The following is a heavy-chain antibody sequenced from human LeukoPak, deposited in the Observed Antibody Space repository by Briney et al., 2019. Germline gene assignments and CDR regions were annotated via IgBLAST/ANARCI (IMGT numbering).Heavy chain of an antibody. CDR2: INSDGSST. V-gene: IGHV3-74*01. CDR1: GFTFSNYW. J-gene: IGHJ6*04. CDR3: ARAVLMVYAPLDV. D-gene: IGHD2-8*01. Sequence: GGSLRLSCAASGFTFSNYWMHWVRQAPGKGLGYFSRINSDGSSTNYADSVKGRFTIPRDNAKNTLYLHMNSLRAEDTAVYYCARAVLMVYAPLDVWGKGTTVTVSS.